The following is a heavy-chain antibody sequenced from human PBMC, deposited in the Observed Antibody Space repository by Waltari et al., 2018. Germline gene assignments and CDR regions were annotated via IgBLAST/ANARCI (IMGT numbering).Heavy chain of an antibody. D-gene: IGHD4-17*01. Sequence: QLQLQESGPGLVKPSETLSLNCSVSGGSMSRSGYYWGWIRQSPGKGLEWIGNIDYSGITDYNPPLKSRATISMDTSKNQFSLKLSSVTAADTAVYYCARGRNGDYAFDYWGQGTLVTVSS. J-gene: IGHJ4*02. CDR2: IDYSGIT. V-gene: IGHV4-39*07. CDR1: GGSMSRSGYY. CDR3: ARGRNGDYAFDY.